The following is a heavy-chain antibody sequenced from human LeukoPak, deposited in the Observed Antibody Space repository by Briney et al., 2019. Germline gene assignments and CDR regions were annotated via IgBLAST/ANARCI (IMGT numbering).Heavy chain of an antibody. Sequence: KPGGSLRLSCAASGFTFSSYSMNWVRQAPGKGLEWVSSISSASTYIYYADSVKGRFTISRDNAKNSLYLQMNSLRAEDTAVYYCARWRANYYFDYWGRGTLVTVSS. V-gene: IGHV3-21*01. J-gene: IGHJ4*02. CDR1: GFTFSSYS. CDR2: ISSASTYI. CDR3: ARWRANYYFDY.